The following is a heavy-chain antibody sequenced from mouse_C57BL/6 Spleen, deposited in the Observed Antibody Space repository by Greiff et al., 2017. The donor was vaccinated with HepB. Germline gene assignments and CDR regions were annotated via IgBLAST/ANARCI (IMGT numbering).Heavy chain of an antibody. CDR1: GYTFTDYN. CDR2: INPNNGGT. J-gene: IGHJ2*01. V-gene: IGHV1-18*01. CDR3: ARRNYDYDEGGYCDY. Sequence: VQLQQSGPELVKPGASVKIPCKASGYTFTDYNMDWVKQSHGKSLEWIGDINPNNGGTIYNQKFKGKATLTVDKSSSTAYMELRSLTSEDTAVYYCARRNYDYDEGGYCDYWGQGTTLTVSS. D-gene: IGHD2-4*01.